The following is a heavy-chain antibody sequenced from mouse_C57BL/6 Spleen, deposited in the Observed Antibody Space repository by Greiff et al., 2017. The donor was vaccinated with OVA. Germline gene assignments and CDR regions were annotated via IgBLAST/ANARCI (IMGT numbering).Heavy chain of an antibody. CDR2: INPSTGGT. CDR3: ARGVPWFAY. CDR1: GYSFTGYY. Sequence: EVQLQQSGPELVKPGASVKISCKASGYSFTGYYMNWVKQSPEKSLEWIGEINPSTGGTTYNQKFKAKATLTVDKSSSTAYMQLKSLTSEDSAVYYCARGVPWFAYWGQGTLVTVSA. J-gene: IGHJ3*01. V-gene: IGHV1-42*01. D-gene: IGHD2-14*01.